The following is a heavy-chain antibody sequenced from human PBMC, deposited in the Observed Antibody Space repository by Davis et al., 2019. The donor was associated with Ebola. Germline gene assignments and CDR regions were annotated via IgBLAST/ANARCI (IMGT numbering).Heavy chain of an antibody. V-gene: IGHV4-59*12. CDR3: ARDYVY. J-gene: IGHJ4*02. CDR1: GGSISSYY. D-gene: IGHD1-14*01. Sequence: SETLSLTCTVSGGSISSYYWSWIRQPPGKGLEWIGYIYYSGSTNYNPSLKSRVTISVDTSKNQFSLRLKSVTAADTAMYYCARDYVYWGQGILVTVSS. CDR2: IYYSGST.